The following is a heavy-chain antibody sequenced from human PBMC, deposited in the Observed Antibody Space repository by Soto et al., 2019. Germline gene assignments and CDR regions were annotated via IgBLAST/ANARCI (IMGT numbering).Heavy chain of an antibody. CDR2: INPSGGST. V-gene: IGHV1-46*01. CDR3: AREVGFMQYYYDSSGYYHYFDY. Sequence: ASVKVSCKASGYTFTSYYMHWVRQAPGQGLEWMGIINPSGGSTSYAQKFQGRVTMTRDTSTSTVYMELSSLRSEDTAVYYCAREVGFMQYYYDSSGYYHYFDYWGQGTLVTVSS. J-gene: IGHJ4*02. CDR1: GYTFTSYY. D-gene: IGHD3-22*01.